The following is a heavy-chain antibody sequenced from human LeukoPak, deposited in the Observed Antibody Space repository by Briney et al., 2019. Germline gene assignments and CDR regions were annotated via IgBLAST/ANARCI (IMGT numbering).Heavy chain of an antibody. Sequence: PSETLSLTCTVSGDSITNSYWNWIRQPPGRGLEWIGRISYGGSTNYNPSLKSRVIISRGTSKNQFSLELTSVTAADTAIYYCAKRIIEARENGDSNWLDPWGQGTLVTVSS. CDR3: AKRIIEARENGDSNWLDP. J-gene: IGHJ5*01. V-gene: IGHV4-59*08. CDR1: GDSITNSY. CDR2: ISYGGST. D-gene: IGHD4-17*01.